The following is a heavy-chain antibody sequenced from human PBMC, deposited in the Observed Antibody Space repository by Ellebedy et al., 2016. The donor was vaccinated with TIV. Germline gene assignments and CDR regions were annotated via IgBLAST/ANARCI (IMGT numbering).Heavy chain of an antibody. CDR3: ARGFLSKWLDP. V-gene: IGHV4-59*01. CDR1: GGSTSTYY. Sequence: MPSETLSLTCTFSGGSTSTYYWTWIRQPPGKGLEWIGNVYYSGSPNYNPSLKSRVTISLDTSKKQFSLKLASVTAADTAVYYCARGFLSKWLDPWGRGILVTVAS. CDR2: VYYSGSP. J-gene: IGHJ5*02.